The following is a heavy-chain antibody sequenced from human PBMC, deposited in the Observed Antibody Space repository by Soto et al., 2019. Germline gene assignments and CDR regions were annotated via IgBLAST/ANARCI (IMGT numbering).Heavy chain of an antibody. V-gene: IGHV3-30*18. CDR1: GFTFSSYG. D-gene: IGHD6-19*01. CDR2: ISYDGSNK. Sequence: QVQLVESGGDVVQPGRSLRLSCAASGFTFSSYGMHWVRQAPCKGLEWVAVISYDGSNKYYADSVKGRFTISRDNSKNTLYLQMNSLRAEDTAVYYCAKDKGIAVAGYLDYWGQGTLVTVSS. J-gene: IGHJ4*02. CDR3: AKDKGIAVAGYLDY.